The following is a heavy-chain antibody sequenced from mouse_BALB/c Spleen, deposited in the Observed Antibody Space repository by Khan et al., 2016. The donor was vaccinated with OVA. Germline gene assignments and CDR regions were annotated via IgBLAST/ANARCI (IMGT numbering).Heavy chain of an antibody. V-gene: IGHV1S132*01. D-gene: IGHD3-2*02. CDR3: AREEALYYFVY. J-gene: IGHJ2*01. CDR1: GYIFTSYW. CDR2: IYPGTDNI. Sequence: QVQLQQSGAELVRPGASVKLSCKTSGYIFTSYWIHWVKQRSGQGLEWIARIYPGTDNIYYNDKLKDKATLTADKSSSTAYMQLSSLKSEDSAVYVCAREEALYYFVYWGQGTTLTVSS.